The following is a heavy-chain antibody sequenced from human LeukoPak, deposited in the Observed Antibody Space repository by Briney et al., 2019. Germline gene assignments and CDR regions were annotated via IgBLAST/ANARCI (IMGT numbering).Heavy chain of an antibody. Sequence: SVKVSCKASGATFSSYAISWVRQPPGQGLEWMGRIIPIFGTANYAQKFQGRVTITTDESTSTDYMELSSLRSEDTAVYYCAVTHYYDSSGYYSTDYWGQGTLVTVSS. CDR2: IIPIFGTA. D-gene: IGHD3-22*01. V-gene: IGHV1-69*05. J-gene: IGHJ4*02. CDR3: AVTHYYDSSGYYSTDY. CDR1: GATFSSYA.